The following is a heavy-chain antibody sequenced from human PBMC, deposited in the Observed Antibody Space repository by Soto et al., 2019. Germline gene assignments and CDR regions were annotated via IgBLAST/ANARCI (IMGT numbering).Heavy chain of an antibody. J-gene: IGHJ6*02. CDR1: GFTFSSYG. CDR2: ISYDGSNK. CDR3: AQAPRPTVTNQYGWYYYGMDV. V-gene: IGHV3-30*18. Sequence: QVQLVESGGGVVQPGRSLRLSCAASGFTFSSYGMHWVRQAPGKGLEWVAVISYDGSNKYYADSVKGRFTISRDNSKNTLYLQMDSVRAEDTAVYYCAQAPRPTVTNQYGWYYYGMDVWGQGTMVTVSS. D-gene: IGHD4-17*01.